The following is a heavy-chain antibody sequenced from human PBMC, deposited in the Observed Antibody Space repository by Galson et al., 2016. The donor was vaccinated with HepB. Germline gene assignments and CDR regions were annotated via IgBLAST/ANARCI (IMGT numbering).Heavy chain of an antibody. CDR3: AKNSGWYGNGYFDL. D-gene: IGHD6-19*01. Sequence: SLRLSCAASGFSGSGNYMSWVRQAPGKGLEWVSVLYPDGRTYYGDSVKDRFTISRDNSKNILFLQMNSLRAEDTAVYYCAKNSGWYGNGYFDLWGRGTLLTVSS. CDR2: LYPDGRT. J-gene: IGHJ2*01. V-gene: IGHV3-66*01. CDR1: GFSGSGNY.